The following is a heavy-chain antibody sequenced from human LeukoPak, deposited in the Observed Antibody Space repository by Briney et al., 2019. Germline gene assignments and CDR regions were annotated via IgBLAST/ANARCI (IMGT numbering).Heavy chain of an antibody. CDR1: GYSFTSYW. J-gene: IGHJ6*02. CDR3: ARVPSIAAAGIYYYYGMDV. D-gene: IGHD6-13*01. Sequence: GESLKISCKGSGYSFTSYWIGWVRQMPGKGLEWMGIIYPGDSDTRYSPSFQGQATISADKSISTAYLQWNSLKASDTAMYYCARVPSIAAAGIYYYYGMDVWGQGTTVTVSS. V-gene: IGHV5-51*01. CDR2: IYPGDSDT.